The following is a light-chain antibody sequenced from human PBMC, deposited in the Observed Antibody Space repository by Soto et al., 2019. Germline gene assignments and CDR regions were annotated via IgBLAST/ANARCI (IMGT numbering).Light chain of an antibody. CDR3: QQYNNWPLT. CDR2: GAS. J-gene: IGKJ2*01. V-gene: IGKV3-15*01. Sequence: ETVMTQSPATLSVSPGERATLSCRASQSVSSYLAWYQQRPGQAPRLLISGASTRATDIPARFSGSGSGTEFTLTISSLQSEEFAVYYCQQYNNWPLTFGQGTKLEIK. CDR1: QSVSSY.